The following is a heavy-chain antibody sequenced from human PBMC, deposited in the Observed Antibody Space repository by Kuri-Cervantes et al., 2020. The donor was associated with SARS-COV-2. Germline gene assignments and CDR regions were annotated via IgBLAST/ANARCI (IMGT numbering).Heavy chain of an antibody. CDR2: ISYDGSNK. Sequence: GSLRLSCAASGFTFSSYGMHWVRQAPGKGLEWVAVISYDGSNKYYADSVKGRFTISRDNSKNTLYLQMNSLRAEDTAVYYCAKSYLVGIAARPLSSLGMDVWGQGTTVTVSS. J-gene: IGHJ6*02. CDR1: GFTFSSYG. D-gene: IGHD6-6*01. V-gene: IGHV3-30*18. CDR3: AKSYLVGIAARPLSSLGMDV.